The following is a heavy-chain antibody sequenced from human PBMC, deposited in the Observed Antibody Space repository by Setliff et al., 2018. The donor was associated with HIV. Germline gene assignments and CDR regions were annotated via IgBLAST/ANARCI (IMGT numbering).Heavy chain of an antibody. J-gene: IGHJ5*02. V-gene: IGHV1-69*05. CDR1: GGTFSSYA. CDR3: ARDNGRYFDRGWFDP. D-gene: IGHD3-9*01. Sequence: GASVKVSCKASGGTFSSYAISWVRQAPGQGLEWMGGIIPIFGTTNYAQKFQGGVTITTDESTGTAYMELSSLRSEDTAVYYCARDNGRYFDRGWFDPWGQGALVTVSS. CDR2: IIPIFGTT.